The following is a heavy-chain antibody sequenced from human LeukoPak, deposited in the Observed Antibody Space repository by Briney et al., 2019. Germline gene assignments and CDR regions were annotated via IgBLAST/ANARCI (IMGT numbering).Heavy chain of an antibody. CDR3: ARASMVRGVIAHFDY. CDR1: GFTFSSYD. CDR2: IGTAVDT. V-gene: IGHV3-13*01. D-gene: IGHD3-10*01. J-gene: IGHJ4*02. Sequence: PGGSLRLSCAASGFTFSSYDMHWVRQATGKGLEWVSAIGTAVDTYYPGSVKGRFTISRENAKNSLYLQMNSLRAGDTAVYYCARASMVRGVIAHFDYWGQGTLVSVSS.